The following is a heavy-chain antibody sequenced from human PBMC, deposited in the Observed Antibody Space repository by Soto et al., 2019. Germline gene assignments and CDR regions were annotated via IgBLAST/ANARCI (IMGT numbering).Heavy chain of an antibody. CDR2: IRSDGSEI. J-gene: IGHJ4*02. Sequence: EVQLVESGGGLVKPGGSLRLSCAASGFTFSSDTMAWVRQAPGTGLEWDSSIRSDGSEIHYAASVKGRFTISRDNAHDSLSRQMNSLSAEDTAIYYCARHHEAHSGCDFDFLVQRIVVTVSS. CDR1: GFTFSSDT. D-gene: IGHD6-25*01. CDR3: ARHHEAHSGCDFDF. V-gene: IGHV3-21*01.